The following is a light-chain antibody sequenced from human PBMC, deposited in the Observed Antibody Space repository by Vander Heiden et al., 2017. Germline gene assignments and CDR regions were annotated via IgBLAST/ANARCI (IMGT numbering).Light chain of an antibody. J-gene: IGKJ2*01. CDR2: GAS. CDR1: QSVSSN. CDR3: QQYNNWPRMYT. Sequence: ELVITQSSATLSVSPEERATLSCGASQSVSSNGAWYQQKPGQAPSLLIYGASTRATGIPARFRGSGSGTECTLTISRLQSEDFAVYYCQQYNNWPRMYTFGQGTKLEIK. V-gene: IGKV3D-15*01.